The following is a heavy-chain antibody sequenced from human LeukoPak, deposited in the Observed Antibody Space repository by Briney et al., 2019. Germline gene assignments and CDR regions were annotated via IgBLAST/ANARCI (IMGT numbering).Heavy chain of an antibody. CDR1: GYTFTSYG. CDR3: ARDDILLWFGDFQH. CDR2: ISAYNGNT. D-gene: IGHD3-10*01. V-gene: IGHV1-18*01. J-gene: IGHJ1*01. Sequence: GASVKVSCKASGYTFTSYGISWVRQAPGQGLEWMGWISAYNGNTNYAQKLQGRVTMTTDTSTSTAYMELRSLRSDDTAVYYCARDDILLWFGDFQHWGQGTLVTVSS.